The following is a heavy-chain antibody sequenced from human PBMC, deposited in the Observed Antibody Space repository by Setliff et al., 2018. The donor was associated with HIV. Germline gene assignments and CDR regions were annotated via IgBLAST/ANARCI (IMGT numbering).Heavy chain of an antibody. CDR1: GFTFRNYW. Sequence: PGGSLRLSCAASGFTFRNYWMHWVRQAPGKGLVWVSRIDGDGSGTSYADSVQGRFTISRDNAKNTLYLQMNSLRAEDTAVYYCVRDITTCWDVWGHGTTVTVSS. D-gene: IGHD4-4*01. CDR3: VRDITTCWDV. J-gene: IGHJ6*02. V-gene: IGHV3-74*01. CDR2: IDGDGSGT.